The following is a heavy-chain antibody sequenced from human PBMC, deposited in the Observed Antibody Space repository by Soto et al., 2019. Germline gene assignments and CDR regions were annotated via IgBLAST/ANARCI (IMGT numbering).Heavy chain of an antibody. J-gene: IGHJ4*02. CDR2: INPRGGYT. CDR1: GDTFSTYT. V-gene: IGHV1-46*03. D-gene: IGHD6-19*01. CDR3: AKTRSAQWLLDY. Sequence: ASVKVSCKASGDTFSTYTITWMRHAPGQGLEWMGMINPRGGYTTYAEKFEGRVTISRETSTATVYMELTSLRSDDTAVYYCAKTRSAQWLLDYWGQGTQVTVSS.